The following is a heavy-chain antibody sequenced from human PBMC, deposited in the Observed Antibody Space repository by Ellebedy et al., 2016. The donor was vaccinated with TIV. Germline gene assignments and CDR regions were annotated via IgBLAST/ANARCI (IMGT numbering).Heavy chain of an antibody. Sequence: GGSLRLSXAVSGFTFSSYGMHWVRQAPGKGLEWVAVIWYDGSNKYYADSVKGRFTISRDNSKNTLYLQMNSLRAEDTAVYYCARRSDYGDYFDYWGQGTLVTVSS. J-gene: IGHJ4*02. CDR3: ARRSDYGDYFDY. V-gene: IGHV3-33*01. CDR2: IWYDGSNK. CDR1: GFTFSSYG. D-gene: IGHD4-17*01.